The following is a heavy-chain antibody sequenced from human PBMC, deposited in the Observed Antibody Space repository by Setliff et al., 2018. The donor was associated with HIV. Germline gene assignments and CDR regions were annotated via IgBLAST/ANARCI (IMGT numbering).Heavy chain of an antibody. CDR3: ASFFGDYGY. CDR2: IGSSNHGI. V-gene: IGHV3-48*04. Sequence: PGGSLRLSCAASGFNFKTYGMTWVRQAPGKGLDWVARIGSSNHGIHYTASVQGRFTVSRDNANNLLFLEMNNLRVEDTAVYYCASFFGDYGYWGHGTQVTVSS. J-gene: IGHJ4*01. D-gene: IGHD3-10*01. CDR1: GFNFKTYG.